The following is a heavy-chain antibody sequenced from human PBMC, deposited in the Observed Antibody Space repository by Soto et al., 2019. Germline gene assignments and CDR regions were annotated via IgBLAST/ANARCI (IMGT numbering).Heavy chain of an antibody. CDR1: EFTFSSYA. CDR2: VSNDGSNQ. J-gene: IGHJ6*02. V-gene: IGHV3-30*18. Sequence: QVQLVESGGGVVQPGESLRLSCAASEFTFSSYAMHWVRQAPGKGLEWLAVVSNDGSNQYYADSVKGRFTISRDNSKNTLNLQMKSLRAEDTAVYYCAKDQSTNSRSYHALDVWGQGTTVTVSS. D-gene: IGHD2-8*01. CDR3: AKDQSTNSRSYHALDV.